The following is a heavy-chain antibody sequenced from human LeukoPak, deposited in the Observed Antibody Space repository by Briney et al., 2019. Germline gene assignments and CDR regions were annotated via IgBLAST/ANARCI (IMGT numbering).Heavy chain of an antibody. CDR1: GGSISSSSYY. J-gene: IGHJ4*02. Sequence: SETLSLTCTVSGGSISSSSYYWGWIRQPPWKGLEWIGSIYYSGSTYYTPSLKSRVTISVDTSKNQFSLKLSSVTAADTAVYYCASSVDTAMVWGQGTLVTVSS. CDR2: IYYSGST. V-gene: IGHV4-39*01. CDR3: ASSVDTAMV. D-gene: IGHD5-18*01.